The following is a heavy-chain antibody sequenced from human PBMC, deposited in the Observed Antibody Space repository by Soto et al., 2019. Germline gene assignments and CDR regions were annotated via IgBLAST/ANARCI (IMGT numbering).Heavy chain of an antibody. J-gene: IGHJ3*02. V-gene: IGHV1-24*01. D-gene: IGHD3-3*01. CDR3: ATAVRVLEWLLYRSYAFDI. Sequence: GASVKVSCKVSGYTLTELSMHWVRQAPGKGLEWMGGFDPEDGETIYAQKFQGRVTMTEDTSTDTAYMELSSLRSEDTAVYYCATAVRVLEWLLYRSYAFDIWGQGTMVTVSS. CDR2: FDPEDGET. CDR1: GYTLTELS.